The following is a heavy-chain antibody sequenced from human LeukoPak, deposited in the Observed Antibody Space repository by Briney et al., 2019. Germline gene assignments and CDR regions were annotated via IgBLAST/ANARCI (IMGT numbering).Heavy chain of an antibody. Sequence: AASVKVSCKASGYSFTGYYIHWVRQAPGQGLEWMGWTNPNSGVTKYEQKFQGRVTMTRDTSTSTAYTELSSLRSDDTAVYYCARGAVGYSGYDNWFDPWGQGTLVTVSS. CDR1: GYSFTGYY. D-gene: IGHD5-12*01. V-gene: IGHV1-2*02. CDR2: TNPNSGVT. J-gene: IGHJ5*02. CDR3: ARGAVGYSGYDNWFDP.